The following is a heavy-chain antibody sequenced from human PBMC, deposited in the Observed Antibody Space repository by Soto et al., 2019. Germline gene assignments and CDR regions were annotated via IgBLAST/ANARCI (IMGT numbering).Heavy chain of an antibody. CDR1: GFTFSSYD. V-gene: IGHV3-13*01. CDR2: IGTAGDT. J-gene: IGHJ6*02. CDR3: ARVRHDYGDFLGMDV. D-gene: IGHD4-17*01. Sequence: GGSLRLSCAASGFTFSSYDMHWVRQATGKGLEWVSAIGTAGDTYCPGSVKGRFTISRENAKNSLYLQMNSLRAEDTAVYYCARVRHDYGDFLGMDVWGQGTTVTVSS.